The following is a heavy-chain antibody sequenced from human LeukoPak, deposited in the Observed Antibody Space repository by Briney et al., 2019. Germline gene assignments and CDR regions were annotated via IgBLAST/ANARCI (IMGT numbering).Heavy chain of an antibody. CDR1: GFTFSSYW. Sequence: GGSLRLSCAASGFTFSSYWMHWVRQAPGKGLVWVSRINSDGSSTSYADSVKGRFTISRDNAKNTLYLQMNSLRAEDTAVYYCARDGSGWYSSYYFDYWGQGTLVTVSS. D-gene: IGHD6-19*01. V-gene: IGHV3-74*01. CDR3: ARDGSGWYSSYYFDY. CDR2: INSDGSST. J-gene: IGHJ4*02.